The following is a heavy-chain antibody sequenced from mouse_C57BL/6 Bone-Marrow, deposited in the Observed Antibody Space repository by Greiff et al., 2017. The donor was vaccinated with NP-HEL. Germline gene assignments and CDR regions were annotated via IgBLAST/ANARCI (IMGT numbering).Heavy chain of an antibody. J-gene: IGHJ1*03. Sequence: QVQLQQSGAELVKPGASVKISCKASGYAFSSYWMNWVKQRPGKGLEWIGQIYPGDGDTNYNGKFKGKATLTADKSSSTAYMQLSSLTSEDSAVYFCARSDGYYGSFDVWGTGTTVTVSS. V-gene: IGHV1-80*01. CDR1: GYAFSSYW. D-gene: IGHD2-3*01. CDR3: ARSDGYYGSFDV. CDR2: IYPGDGDT.